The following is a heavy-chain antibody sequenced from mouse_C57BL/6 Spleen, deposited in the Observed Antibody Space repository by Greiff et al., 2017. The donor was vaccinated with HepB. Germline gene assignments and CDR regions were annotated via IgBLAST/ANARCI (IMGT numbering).Heavy chain of an antibody. CDR3: ARGDYYGSSPWYFDV. Sequence: LVESGPELVKPGASVKISCKASGYSFTSYYIHWVKQRPGQGLEWIGWIYPGSGNTKYNEKFKGKATLTADTSSSTAYMQLSSLTSEDSAVYYCARGDYYGSSPWYFDVWGTGTTVTVSS. CDR2: IYPGSGNT. CDR1: GYSFTSYY. D-gene: IGHD1-1*01. V-gene: IGHV1-66*01. J-gene: IGHJ1*03.